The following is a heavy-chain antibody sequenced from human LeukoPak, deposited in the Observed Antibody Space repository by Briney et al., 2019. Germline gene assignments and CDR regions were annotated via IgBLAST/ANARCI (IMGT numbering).Heavy chain of an antibody. CDR3: AARGSGYYFDY. Sequence: RRASVKVSCKASGYTFTSYYMHWVRQAPGQGLEWMGRINPNSGGTNYAQKFQGRVTMTRDTSISTAYMELSRLRSDDTAVYYCAARGSGYYFDYWGQGTLVTVSS. CDR2: INPNSGGT. V-gene: IGHV1-2*06. CDR1: GYTFTSYY. D-gene: IGHD3-10*01. J-gene: IGHJ4*02.